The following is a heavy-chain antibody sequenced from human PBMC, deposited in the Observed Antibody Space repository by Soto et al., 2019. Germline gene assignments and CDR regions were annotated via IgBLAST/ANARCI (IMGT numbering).Heavy chain of an antibody. CDR3: AIWRIAARGARDYGMDV. Sequence: QPGGSLRLSCAASGFTFSSYAMHWVRQAPGKGLEWVAVISYDGSNKYYADSVKGRFTISRDNSKNTLYLQMNSLRAEDTAVYYCAIWRIAARGARDYGMDVWGQGTTVTVSS. J-gene: IGHJ6*02. CDR2: ISYDGSNK. CDR1: GFTFSSYA. D-gene: IGHD6-6*01. V-gene: IGHV3-30-3*01.